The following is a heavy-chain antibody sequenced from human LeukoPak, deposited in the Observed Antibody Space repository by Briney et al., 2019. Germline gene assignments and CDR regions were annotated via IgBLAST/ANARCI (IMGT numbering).Heavy chain of an antibody. Sequence: SVKVSCKASGGTFSSYAISWVRQAPGQGLEWMGRIIPILGIANYAQKLQGRVTMTTDTSTSTAYMELRSLRSDDTAVYYCARSISYSGYDYWGQGTLVTVSS. J-gene: IGHJ4*02. CDR3: ARSISYSGYDY. V-gene: IGHV1-69*04. CDR1: GGTFSSYA. D-gene: IGHD5-12*01. CDR2: IIPILGIA.